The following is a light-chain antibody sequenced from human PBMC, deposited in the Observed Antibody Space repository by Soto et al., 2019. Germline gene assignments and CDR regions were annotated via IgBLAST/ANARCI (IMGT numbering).Light chain of an antibody. CDR1: ASNIGSNS. CDR2: DND. CDR3: GTWDNSLSAGV. Sequence: QSVLAQPPSVSAAPGQKVTISCSGSASNIGSNSLSWYRQFPGSSPMLVIYDNDKRPSGISARFSASKSDTSATLGITGLQTGDEADYYCGTWDNSLSAGVFGAGTKLTVL. V-gene: IGLV1-51*01. J-gene: IGLJ1*01.